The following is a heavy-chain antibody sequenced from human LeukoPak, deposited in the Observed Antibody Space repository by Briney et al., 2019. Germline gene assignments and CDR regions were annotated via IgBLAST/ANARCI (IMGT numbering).Heavy chain of an antibody. CDR2: ISGSGGST. CDR3: ATLPRDRGPQNVTLDY. V-gene: IGHV3-23*01. D-gene: IGHD3-10*01. Sequence: PGGSLRLSCAASGFTFSSYAMSWVRQAPGKGLEWVSAISGSGGSTYYADSVKGRFTISRDNSKNTLYLQMNSLRAEDTAVYYCATLPRDRGPQNVTLDYWGQGTLVTVSS. J-gene: IGHJ4*02. CDR1: GFTFSSYA.